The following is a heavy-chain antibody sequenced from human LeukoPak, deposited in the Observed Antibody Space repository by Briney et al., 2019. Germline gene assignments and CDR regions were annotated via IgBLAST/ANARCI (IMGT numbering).Heavy chain of an antibody. D-gene: IGHD2-2*01. CDR1: GFTFSSYA. CDR2: ISYDGSNK. CDR3: ARDSIPDY. Sequence: GRSLRLSCAASGFTFSSYAMHWVRQAPGKGLEWVAVISYDGSNKYYADSVKGRFTISRDNSKNTLYLQMNSLRAEDTAVYYCARDSIPDYWGQGTLVTVSS. V-gene: IGHV3-30*04. J-gene: IGHJ4*02.